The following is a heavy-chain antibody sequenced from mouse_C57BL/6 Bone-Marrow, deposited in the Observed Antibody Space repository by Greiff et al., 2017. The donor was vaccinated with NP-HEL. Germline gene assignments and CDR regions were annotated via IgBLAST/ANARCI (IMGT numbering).Heavy chain of an antibody. CDR3: ARWGFNYYGSRRYAMDY. CDR2: INPNNGGT. V-gene: IGHV1-18*01. D-gene: IGHD1-1*01. Sequence: EVQLQESGPELVKPGASVKIPCKASGYTFTDYNMDWVKQSHGKSLEWIGDINPNNGGTIYNQKFKGKATLTVDKSSSTAYMELRSLTSEDTAVYYCARWGFNYYGSRRYAMDYWGQGTSVTVSS. J-gene: IGHJ4*01. CDR1: GYTFTDYN.